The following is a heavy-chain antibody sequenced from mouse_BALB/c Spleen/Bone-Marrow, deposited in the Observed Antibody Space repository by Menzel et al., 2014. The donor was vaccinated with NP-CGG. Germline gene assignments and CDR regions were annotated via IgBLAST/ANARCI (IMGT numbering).Heavy chain of an antibody. CDR2: IVPSSAYS. V-gene: IGHV1-4*01. CDR1: GYSFSSYT. J-gene: IGHJ2*01. CDR3: ARPLYDGYYP. Sequence: VQRVESGAELARPGASVRMSCKASGYSFSSYTVHWLKQRPGQGLEWIAYIVPSSAYSYYNQKFKDKATLTADKSSSTAYMQLSSLTSEDSAVYYCARPLYDGYYPWGQGTTLTVSS. D-gene: IGHD2-3*01.